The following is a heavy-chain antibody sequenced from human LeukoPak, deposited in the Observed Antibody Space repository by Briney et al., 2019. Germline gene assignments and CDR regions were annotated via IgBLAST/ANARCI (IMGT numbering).Heavy chain of an antibody. CDR2: INTNTGNP. V-gene: IGHV7-4-1*02. CDR1: ANTFSRYT. J-gene: IGHJ4*02. CDR3: AREGSSPGQDIDY. Sequence: ASVKVSCKASANTFSRYTFSWMRQAPGQGLEWMGWINTNTGNPTYAQGFTGRFVFSLDTSVSTAYLQISSLKAEDTAVYYCAREGSSPGQDIDYWGQGTLVTVSS. D-gene: IGHD6-19*01.